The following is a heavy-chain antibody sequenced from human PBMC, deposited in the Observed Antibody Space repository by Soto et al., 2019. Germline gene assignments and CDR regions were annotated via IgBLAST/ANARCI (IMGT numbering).Heavy chain of an antibody. CDR1: GYTFTSYG. CDR2: ISAYNGNT. CDR3: ARDRRPRITMIVVVMENWFDP. Sequence: GASVKVSCKASGYTFTSYGISWVRQAPGQGLEWMGWISAYNGNTNYAQKLQGRVTMTTDTSTSTAHMELRSLRSDDTAVYYCARDRRPRITMIVVVMENWFDPWGQGTLVTVS. V-gene: IGHV1-18*01. J-gene: IGHJ5*02. D-gene: IGHD3-22*01.